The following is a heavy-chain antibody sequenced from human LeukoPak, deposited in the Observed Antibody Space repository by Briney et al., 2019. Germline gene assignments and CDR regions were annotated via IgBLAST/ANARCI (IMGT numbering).Heavy chain of an antibody. CDR1: AFIFSDYY. V-gene: IGHV3-11*01. CDR3: AREGGSLGYFAFDF. J-gene: IGHJ4*02. Sequence: GGSLRLSCATSAFIFSDYYMSWVRQAPGKGLEWISYISSSGSTTYYADSVKGRFTISRDNAKKSLYLQMNSLRAEDTATYYCAREGGSLGYFAFDFWGRGTPVTVSS. D-gene: IGHD3-22*01. CDR2: ISSSGSTT.